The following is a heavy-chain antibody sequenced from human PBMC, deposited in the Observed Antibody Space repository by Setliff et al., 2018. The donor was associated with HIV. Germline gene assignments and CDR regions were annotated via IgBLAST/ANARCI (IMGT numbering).Heavy chain of an antibody. Sequence: ASVKVSCKASGYTFTSYDIDWVRQATGQGLEWMGWMNPNSGNTGYAQKFQGRVTMTRNTSISTAYMELSSLRSEDRAVYYCARGGVMVRGNWFDPWGQGTLVTVSS. CDR3: ARGGVMVRGNWFDP. V-gene: IGHV1-8*01. CDR2: MNPNSGNT. D-gene: IGHD3-10*01. J-gene: IGHJ5*02. CDR1: GYTFTSYD.